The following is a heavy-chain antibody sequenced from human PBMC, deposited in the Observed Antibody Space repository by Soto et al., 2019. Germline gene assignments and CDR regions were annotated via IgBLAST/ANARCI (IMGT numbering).Heavy chain of an antibody. CDR1: GFTVSSNY. V-gene: IGHV3-53*01. CDR2: IYSGGST. J-gene: IGHJ3*02. Sequence: GGSLRLSCAASGFTVSSNYMSWVRQAPGKGLEWVSVIYSGGSTYYADSVMGRFTISRDNSKNTLYLQMNSLRDEDTAVYYCARDLEGYGAFDIWGQGTMVTVSS. CDR3: ARDLEGYGAFDI. D-gene: IGHD5-18*01.